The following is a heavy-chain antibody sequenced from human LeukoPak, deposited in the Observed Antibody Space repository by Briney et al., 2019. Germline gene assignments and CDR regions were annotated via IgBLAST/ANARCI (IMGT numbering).Heavy chain of an antibody. J-gene: IGHJ4*02. CDR2: IYYSGST. Sequence: SETLSPTCTVSGGSISSSSYYWGWIRQPPGKGLEWIGSIYYSGSTYYNPSLKSRVTISVDTSKNQFSLKLSSVTAADTAVYYCARALRLHTIDYWGQGTLVTVSS. V-gene: IGHV4-39*07. CDR1: GGSISSSSYY. D-gene: IGHD5-24*01. CDR3: ARALRLHTIDY.